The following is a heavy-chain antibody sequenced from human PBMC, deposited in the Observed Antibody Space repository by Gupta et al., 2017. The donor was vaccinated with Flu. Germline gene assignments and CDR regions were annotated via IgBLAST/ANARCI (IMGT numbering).Heavy chain of an antibody. Sequence: QVQLVESGGGVVQPGRSLRLSCAASGFTCSSYGMHWVRQAPGKGLEWVAVILYDGYNKYYADSVKGRFTISRDNSKNTLYLQMNSLRAEDTAVYYCARIDCSGSSCYSYYNYYGMDVWGQGTTVTVSS. J-gene: IGHJ6*02. CDR2: ILYDGYNK. CDR3: ARIDCSGSSCYSYYNYYGMDV. CDR1: GFTCSSYG. D-gene: IGHD2-15*01. V-gene: IGHV3-33*01.